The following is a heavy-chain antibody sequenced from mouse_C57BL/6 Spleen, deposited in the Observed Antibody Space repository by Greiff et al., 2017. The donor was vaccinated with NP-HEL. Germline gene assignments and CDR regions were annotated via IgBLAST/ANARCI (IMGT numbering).Heavy chain of an antibody. Sequence: EVKLMESGPGLVKPSQSLSLTCSVTGYSITSGYYWNWIRQFPGNKLEWMGYISYDGSNNYNPSLKNRISITRDTSKNQFFLKLNSVTTEDTATYYCARDQARGAMDYWGQGTSVTVSS. V-gene: IGHV3-6*01. D-gene: IGHD3-2*02. CDR2: ISYDGSN. J-gene: IGHJ4*01. CDR3: ARDQARGAMDY. CDR1: GYSITSGYY.